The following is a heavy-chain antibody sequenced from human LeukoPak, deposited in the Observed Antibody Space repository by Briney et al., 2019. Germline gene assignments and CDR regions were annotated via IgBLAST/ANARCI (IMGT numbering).Heavy chain of an antibody. CDR1: GGSISSSSYY. J-gene: IGHJ4*02. Sequence: SETLSLTCTVSGGSISSSSYYWGWIRQPPGKGLEWIGSIYYSGSTYYNPSLKSRVTISVDTPKNQFSLKLSSVTAADTAVYYCAREAGGDYDSSGYYRTPFDYWGQGTLVTVSS. D-gene: IGHD3-22*01. CDR3: AREAGGDYDSSGYYRTPFDY. V-gene: IGHV4-39*02. CDR2: IYYSGST.